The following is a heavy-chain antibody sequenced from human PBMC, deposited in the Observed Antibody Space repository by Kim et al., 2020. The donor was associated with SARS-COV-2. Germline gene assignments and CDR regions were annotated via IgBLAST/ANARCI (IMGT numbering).Heavy chain of an antibody. CDR1: GFTFSNSW. CDR3: TTDRSPLLWFGARIDC. Sequence: GGSLRLSCAASGFTFSNSWMSWVRQAPGKGLEWVGRIRSKTDGGTTDYAATVKCRFTISRYESNTTLYLQMNSMKTEDTAVYYCTTDRSPLLWFGARIDCWGQGTLVTVSS. D-gene: IGHD3-10*01. V-gene: IGHV3-15*01. J-gene: IGHJ4*02. CDR2: IRSKTDGGTT.